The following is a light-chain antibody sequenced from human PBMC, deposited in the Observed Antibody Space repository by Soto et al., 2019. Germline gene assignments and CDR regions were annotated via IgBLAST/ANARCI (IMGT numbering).Light chain of an antibody. Sequence: QSALTQPPSVSGSPGQSVTISCTGTSSDVGSYNRVSWYQQPPGTAPKLMIYEVSNRPSGVTDRFSGSKSGNAASLTISGLQAEDEADYYCNSYTSTNTYVVGTGTKLTVL. V-gene: IGLV2-18*02. J-gene: IGLJ1*01. CDR1: SSDVGSYNR. CDR3: NSYTSTNTYV. CDR2: EVS.